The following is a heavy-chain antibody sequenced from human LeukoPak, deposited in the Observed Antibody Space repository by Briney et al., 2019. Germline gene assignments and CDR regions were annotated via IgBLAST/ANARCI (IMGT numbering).Heavy chain of an antibody. J-gene: IGHJ4*02. CDR3: TTQVGVCYYGSGSYYNVDY. V-gene: IGHV3-15*01. CDR1: GFTFSNAW. Sequence: PGGSLRLSCAASGFTFSNAWMSWVRQAPGKGLEWVGRIKSKTDGGTTDYAAPVKGRFTISRDDSKNTLYQQMNGLKTEETAVYYCTTQVGVCYYGSGSYYNVDYWGREPWSPSPQ. D-gene: IGHD3-10*01. CDR2: IKSKTDGGTT.